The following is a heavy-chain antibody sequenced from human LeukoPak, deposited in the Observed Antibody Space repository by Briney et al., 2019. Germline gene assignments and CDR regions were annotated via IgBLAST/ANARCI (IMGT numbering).Heavy chain of an antibody. V-gene: IGHV3-66*03. CDR3: AKAPTYYYDSSGYCFDY. Sequence: GGSLRLSCAASGFTVSSNYMSWVRQAPGKGLEWVSVIYSCGSTYYADSVKGRFTISRDNSKNTLYLQMNSLRAEDTAVYYCAKAPTYYYDSSGYCFDYWGQGTLVTVSS. J-gene: IGHJ4*02. D-gene: IGHD3-22*01. CDR1: GFTVSSNY. CDR2: IYSCGST.